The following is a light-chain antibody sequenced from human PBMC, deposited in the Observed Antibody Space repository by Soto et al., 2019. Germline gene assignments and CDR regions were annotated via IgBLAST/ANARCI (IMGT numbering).Light chain of an antibody. CDR2: KAS. Sequence: DIQMTQSPSSLSASVGDRVTIXXQASQDITNYLHWYQQKPGKAPNLXIYKASSLESGGPSRFSGSGSGTEFTLIISSLQPDDFATYCCQQYNSDPLTFGEGTKVDIK. V-gene: IGKV1-5*03. J-gene: IGKJ4*01. CDR1: QDITNY. CDR3: QQYNSDPLT.